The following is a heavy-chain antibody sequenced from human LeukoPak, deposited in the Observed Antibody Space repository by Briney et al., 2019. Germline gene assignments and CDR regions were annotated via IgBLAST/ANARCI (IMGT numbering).Heavy chain of an antibody. CDR1: AFSVSSNY. Sequence: GGSLRLSCAASAFSVSSNYMSWVRQAPGKGVEWVSVIYSGGSTYYADSVKGRFTISRDKSKNTVYLQMNSLSAEDTAIYYCARVASTSPYFYSMDVWGQGTTVTVSS. CDR3: ARVASTSPYFYSMDV. CDR2: IYSGGST. J-gene: IGHJ6*02. V-gene: IGHV3-53*01.